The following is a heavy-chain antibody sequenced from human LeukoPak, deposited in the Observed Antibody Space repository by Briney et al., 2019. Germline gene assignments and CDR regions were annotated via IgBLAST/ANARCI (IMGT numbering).Heavy chain of an antibody. CDR2: IWYDGSNK. CDR3: ARDPPLSGVVVAATPDY. J-gene: IGHJ4*02. Sequence: GGSLRLSCAASGFTFSSYGMHWVRQAPGKGLEWVAVIWYDGSNKHYADSVKGRFTISRDNSKNTLYLQMNSLRAEDTAVYYCARDPPLSGVVVAATPDYWGQGTLVTVSS. CDR1: GFTFSSYG. V-gene: IGHV3-33*01. D-gene: IGHD2-15*01.